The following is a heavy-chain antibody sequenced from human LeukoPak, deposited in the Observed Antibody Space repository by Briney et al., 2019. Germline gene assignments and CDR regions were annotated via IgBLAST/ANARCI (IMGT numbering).Heavy chain of an antibody. D-gene: IGHD6-13*01. V-gene: IGHV3-21*01. CDR2: ISSSSSYI. CDR3: ARGGIAAAGRFAPRY. Sequence: GGSLRLSCAASGFTFSSYSMNWVRQAPGKGLEWVSSISSSSSYIYYADSVKGRFTISRDNAKNSLYLQMNSLRAEDTAVYYCARGGIAAAGRFAPRYWGQGTLVTVSS. CDR1: GFTFSSYS. J-gene: IGHJ4*02.